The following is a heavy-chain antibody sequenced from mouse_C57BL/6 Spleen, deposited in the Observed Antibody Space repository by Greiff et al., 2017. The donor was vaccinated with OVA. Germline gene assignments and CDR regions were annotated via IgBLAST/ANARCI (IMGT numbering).Heavy chain of an antibody. Sequence: DVMLVESGEGLVKPGGSLKLSCAASGFTFSSYAMSWVRQTPEKRLEWVAYISSGGDYIYYADTVKGRFTISRDNARNTLYLQMSSLKSEDTAMYYCTRAGSTVVGGGFAYWGQGTLVTVSA. CDR3: TRAGSTVVGGGFAY. D-gene: IGHD1-1*01. CDR2: ISSGGDYI. CDR1: GFTFSSYA. J-gene: IGHJ3*01. V-gene: IGHV5-9-1*02.